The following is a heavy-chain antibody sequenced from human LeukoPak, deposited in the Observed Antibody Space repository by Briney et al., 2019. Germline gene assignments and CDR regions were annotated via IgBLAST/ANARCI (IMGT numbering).Heavy chain of an antibody. J-gene: IGHJ4*02. CDR2: ISSSGSTI. D-gene: IGHD3-22*01. Sequence: GGSLRFSCAASGFTFSDYYMGWIRQAPGKGLEWVSYISSSGSTIYYADSVKGRFTISRDNAKNSLYLQMNSLRAEDTAVYYCARDTPYYYDSSGYQDYWGQGTLVTVSS. V-gene: IGHV3-11*01. CDR3: ARDTPYYYDSSGYQDY. CDR1: GFTFSDYY.